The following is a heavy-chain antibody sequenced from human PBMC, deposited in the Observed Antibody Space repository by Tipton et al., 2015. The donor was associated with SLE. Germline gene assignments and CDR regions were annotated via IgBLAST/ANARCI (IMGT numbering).Heavy chain of an antibody. CDR1: GFTFTNYW. Sequence: SLRLSCAASGFTFTNYWMHWVRQGPGKGLVWVSRINDDGTSISYADSVKGRFTISRDNAKNTLYLQMNSLRAEDTALYYCARGFRIADTFDVWGQGTMVTVSS. CDR2: INDDGTSI. J-gene: IGHJ3*01. D-gene: IGHD2-21*01. CDR3: ARGFRIADTFDV. V-gene: IGHV3-74*01.